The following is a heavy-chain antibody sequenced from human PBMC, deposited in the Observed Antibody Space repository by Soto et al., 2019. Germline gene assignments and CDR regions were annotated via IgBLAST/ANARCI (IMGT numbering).Heavy chain of an antibody. CDR2: IKSKTDGGTT. CDR3: TTDLWFPDYGDHRLFDY. Sequence: GGSLRLSCAASGFTFSNAWMSWVRQAPGKGLEWVGRIKSKTDGGTTDYAAPVKGRFTISRDDSKNTLYLQMNSLKTEDTAVYYCTTDLWFPDYGDHRLFDYWGQGTLVTVSS. CDR1: GFTFSNAW. J-gene: IGHJ4*02. V-gene: IGHV3-15*01. D-gene: IGHD4-17*01.